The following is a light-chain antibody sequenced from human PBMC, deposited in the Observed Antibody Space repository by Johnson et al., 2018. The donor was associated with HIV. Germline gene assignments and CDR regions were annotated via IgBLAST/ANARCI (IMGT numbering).Light chain of an antibody. CDR3: GTWDSSLRAGV. CDR1: RSNIGNNY. Sequence: QSVLKQPPSVSAAPGQKVTISCYGSRSNIGNNYVSWYQQMPGTALTLLIYDNNKRTPGIPDRFSGSKYGTTATLCITGLQPGDEADYYCGTWDSSLRAGVFGSGTKVTVL. J-gene: IGLJ1*01. V-gene: IGLV1-51*01. CDR2: DNN.